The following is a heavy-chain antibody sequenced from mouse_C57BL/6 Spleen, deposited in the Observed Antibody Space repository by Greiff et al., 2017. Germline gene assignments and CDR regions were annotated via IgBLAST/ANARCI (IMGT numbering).Heavy chain of an antibody. V-gene: IGHV1-64*01. Sequence: QVQLKQPGAELVKPGASVKLSCKASGYTFTSYWMHWVKQRPGQGLEWIGMIHPNSGSTNYNEKFKSKATLTVDKSSSTAYMQLSSLTSEDSAVYYCALGRRGKNYFDYWGQGTTLTVSS. CDR3: ALGRRGKNYFDY. J-gene: IGHJ2*01. CDR1: GYTFTSYW. D-gene: IGHD4-1*01. CDR2: IHPNSGST.